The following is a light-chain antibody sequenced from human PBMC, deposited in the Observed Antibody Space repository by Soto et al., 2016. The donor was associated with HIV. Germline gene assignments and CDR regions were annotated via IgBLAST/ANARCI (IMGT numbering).Light chain of an antibody. J-gene: IGLJ1*01. CDR3: QVWDNSDHYV. CDR2: DDR. CDR1: NIGTKS. Sequence: SYVLTQTPSVSVAPGKTATITCGGNNIGTKSVHWYQQKSGQAPVLVVYDDRDRPSGIPERFSSSNSGNTATLIINKVEDGDEADYYCQVWDNSDHYVFGPGTKVSVL. V-gene: IGLV3-21*03.